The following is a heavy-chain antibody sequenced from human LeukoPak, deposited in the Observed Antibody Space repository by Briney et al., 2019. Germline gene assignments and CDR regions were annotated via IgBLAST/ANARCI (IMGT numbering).Heavy chain of an antibody. CDR1: GFTFSSYA. Sequence: GGSLRLSCAASGFTFSSYAMNWVRQAPGKGLEWVSAISSSGSSTYYADSVKGRFIISRDNSKNTLYLQMNSLRAEDTAVYYCAKDRGQLVPKYNWFDPWGQGTLVTVSS. D-gene: IGHD6-6*01. CDR3: AKDRGQLVPKYNWFDP. J-gene: IGHJ5*02. CDR2: ISSSGSST. V-gene: IGHV3-23*01.